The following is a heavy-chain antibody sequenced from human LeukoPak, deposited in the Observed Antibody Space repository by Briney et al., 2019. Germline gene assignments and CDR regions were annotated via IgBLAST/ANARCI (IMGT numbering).Heavy chain of an antibody. V-gene: IGHV4-4*02. CDR2: IYHSGST. CDR3: ADAVAGRRGDDAFDI. CDR1: GGSISSSNW. J-gene: IGHJ3*02. D-gene: IGHD6-19*01. Sequence: PSGTLSLTCAVSGGSISSSNWWSWVRQPPGKGLEWIGEIYHSGSTNYNPSLKSRVTISVDKSKNQFSLKLSSVTAADTAVYYCADAVAGRRGDDAFDIWGQGTMVTVSS.